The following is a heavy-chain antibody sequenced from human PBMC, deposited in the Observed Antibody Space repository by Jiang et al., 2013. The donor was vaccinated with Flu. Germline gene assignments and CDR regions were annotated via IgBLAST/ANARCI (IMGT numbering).Heavy chain of an antibody. CDR2: INPTTGRT. Sequence: CKTSGYTFSSYFLHWVRQVPGQGPEWMTVINPTTGRTTYAQEFQGRVTVTRDTSTGTIYMELSSLRSEDTAIYYCARVNGMWGGHYFDHWGQGTLVTVSS. D-gene: IGHD1-26*01. CDR1: GYTFSSYF. V-gene: IGHV1-46*01. CDR3: ARVNGMWGGHYFDH. J-gene: IGHJ4*02.